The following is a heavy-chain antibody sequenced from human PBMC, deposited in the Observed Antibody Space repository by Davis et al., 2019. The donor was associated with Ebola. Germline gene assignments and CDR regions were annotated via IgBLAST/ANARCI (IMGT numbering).Heavy chain of an antibody. J-gene: IGHJ6*02. CDR2: IRENGIKT. CDR3: VKAGYQLLPYGMDV. CDR1: GFTFSNFA. V-gene: IGHV3-23*01. D-gene: IGHD2-2*01. Sequence: GESLKISCTTSGFTFSNFAMSWVRQASGKGLDWVSAIRENGIKTHYADSVKGRFTISRDNSKNTLYLQMSSLRAEDTAVYYCVKAGYQLLPYGMDVWGQGTTVTVSS.